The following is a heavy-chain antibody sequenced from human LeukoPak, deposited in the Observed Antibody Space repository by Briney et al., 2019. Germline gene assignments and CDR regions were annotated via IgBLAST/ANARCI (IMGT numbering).Heavy chain of an antibody. D-gene: IGHD3-10*01. Sequence: ASVKVSCKASGYTFSGYSISWVRQAPGQGLEWMGWISDHSGNTNYAQKFQGRVTMTTDTSTSTAYMDLRSLRSDDTAVYYCARVSSGEEDWAFDFWGQGTMITVSS. J-gene: IGHJ3*01. CDR1: GYTFSGYS. CDR2: ISDHSGNT. V-gene: IGHV1-18*01. CDR3: ARVSSGEEDWAFDF.